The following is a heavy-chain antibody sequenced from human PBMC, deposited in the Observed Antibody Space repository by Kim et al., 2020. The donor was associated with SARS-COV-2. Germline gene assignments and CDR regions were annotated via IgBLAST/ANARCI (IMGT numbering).Heavy chain of an antibody. V-gene: IGHV4-34*01. Sequence: SETLSLTCAVYGGSFSGYYWSWIRQPPGKGLEWIGEINHSGSTNYNPSLKSRVTISVDTSKNQFSLKLSSVTAADTAVYYCARGIIVGAVRGFDLWGRGTLVTVSS. J-gene: IGHJ2*01. D-gene: IGHD1-26*01. CDR3: ARGIIVGAVRGFDL. CDR2: INHSGST. CDR1: GGSFSGYY.